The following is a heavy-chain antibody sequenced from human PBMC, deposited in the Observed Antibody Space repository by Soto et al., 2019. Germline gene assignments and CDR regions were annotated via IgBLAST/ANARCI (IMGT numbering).Heavy chain of an antibody. CDR3: ARAVTVTTMPFDY. D-gene: IGHD4-17*01. J-gene: IGHJ4*02. CDR2: IYYSGST. Sequence: PSETLSLTCTVSGGSISSGDYYWSWIRQPPGKGLEWIGYIYYSGSTYYNPSLKSRVTISVDTSKNQFSLKLSSVTAADTAVYYCARAVTVTTMPFDYWGQGTLVTVSS. CDR1: GGSISSGDYY. V-gene: IGHV4-30-4*01.